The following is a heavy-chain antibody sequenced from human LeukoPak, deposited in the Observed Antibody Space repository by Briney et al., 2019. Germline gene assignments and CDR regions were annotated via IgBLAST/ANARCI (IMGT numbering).Heavy chain of an antibody. V-gene: IGHV3-23*01. Sequence: HPGGSLRLSCAASGFTFSSYGMSWVRQAPGKGLEWVSAISGSGGSTYYADSVKGRFTISRDNSKNTLYLQMNSLRAEDTAVYYCAKDFGITMIVVEGSRVFDYWGQGTLVTVSS. J-gene: IGHJ4*02. D-gene: IGHD3-22*01. CDR2: ISGSGGST. CDR3: AKDFGITMIVVEGSRVFDY. CDR1: GFTFSSYG.